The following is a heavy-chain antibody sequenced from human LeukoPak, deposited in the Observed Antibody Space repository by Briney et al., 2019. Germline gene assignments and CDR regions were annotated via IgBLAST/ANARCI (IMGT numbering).Heavy chain of an antibody. Sequence: VKVSCKASGYTFTSYDINWARQATGQGLEWMGWMDPNSGNTGYAQKFQGRVTITRNTSISTAYMELSSLRSEDTAVYYCARGRVYYYYMDVWGKGTTVTVSS. J-gene: IGHJ6*03. CDR1: GYTFTSYD. CDR3: ARGRVYYYYMDV. V-gene: IGHV1-8*03. CDR2: MDPNSGNT.